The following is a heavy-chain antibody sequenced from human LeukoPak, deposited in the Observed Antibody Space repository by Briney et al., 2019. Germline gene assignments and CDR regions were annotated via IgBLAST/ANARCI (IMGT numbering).Heavy chain of an antibody. CDR1: GYTFTSYG. Sequence: SVKVSYKASGYTFTSYGISWVRQAPGQGLEWMGWISAYNGNTNYAQKLQGRVTMTTDTSTSTAYMELRSLRSDDTAVYYCARELLYGSGSYPFDYWGQGTLVTVSS. CDR2: ISAYNGNT. CDR3: ARELLYGSGSYPFDY. V-gene: IGHV1-18*01. J-gene: IGHJ4*02. D-gene: IGHD3-10*01.